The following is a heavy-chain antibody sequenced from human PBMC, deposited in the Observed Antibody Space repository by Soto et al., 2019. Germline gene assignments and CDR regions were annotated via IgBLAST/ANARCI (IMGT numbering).Heavy chain of an antibody. V-gene: IGHV3-30*18. Sequence: QVQLVESGGGVVQPGRSLRLSCAASGFTFSDYGMHWVRQAPGKGLEWVAVISYDGSNKFYADSVKGRLTISRDNSKNTLYLQMNSLSAEDTAVYYCAKGWAARTTVLSGYSDYWGQGTLVTVSS. CDR3: AKGWAARTTVLSGYSDY. CDR1: GFTFSDYG. CDR2: ISYDGSNK. J-gene: IGHJ4*02. D-gene: IGHD4-17*01.